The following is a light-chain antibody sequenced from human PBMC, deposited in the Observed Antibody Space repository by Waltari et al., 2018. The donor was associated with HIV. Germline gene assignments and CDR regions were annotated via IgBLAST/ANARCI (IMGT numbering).Light chain of an antibody. J-gene: IGLJ3*02. CDR3: AAWDDSLNGPM. CDR2: SNN. Sequence: QSVLTQPPSASGTPGQRVTISCSGSCSNIGSNDVNWYQQLPGTAPKLLIYSNNQRPSGVPDRFSGSKSGTSASLAISGLQSEDDADYYCAAWDDSLNGPMFGGGTKLTVL. V-gene: IGLV1-44*01. CDR1: CSNIGSND.